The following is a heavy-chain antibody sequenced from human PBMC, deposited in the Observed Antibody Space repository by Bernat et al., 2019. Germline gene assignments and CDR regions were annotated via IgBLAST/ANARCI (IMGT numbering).Heavy chain of an antibody. D-gene: IGHD1-1*01. CDR1: GFAFTSNS. J-gene: IGHJ4*02. CDR3: AKSSSATWNLDS. V-gene: IGHV3-23*01. Sequence: EVQLLESGGGLVQPGGSLRLSCAASGFAFTSNSMAWVRQTPGKGREWVSGLSHGDGITGYAGSVKGRFTISRDNSTNTLFLQMNSLRAEDTAVYYCAKSSSATWNLDSWGQGTLVTVSS. CDR2: LSHGDGIT.